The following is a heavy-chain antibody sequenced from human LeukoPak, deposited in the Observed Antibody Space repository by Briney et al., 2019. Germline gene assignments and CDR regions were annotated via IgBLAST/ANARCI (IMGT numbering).Heavy chain of an antibody. D-gene: IGHD3-22*01. Sequence: SETLSLTCTVSGGSVSSGSYYWSWIRQPPGKGLEWIGYIYYSVSTNYNPSLKSRVTISVDTSKNQFSLKLSSVTAADTAVYYCAQSPPYYYDSSGYLVWGQGTLVTVSS. J-gene: IGHJ4*02. CDR1: GGSVSSGSYY. CDR3: AQSPPYYYDSSGYLV. CDR2: IYYSVST. V-gene: IGHV4-61*01.